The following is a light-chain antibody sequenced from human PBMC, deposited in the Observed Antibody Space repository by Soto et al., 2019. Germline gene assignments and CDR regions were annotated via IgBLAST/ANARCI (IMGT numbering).Light chain of an antibody. V-gene: IGKV3-11*01. CDR3: LQRSSWPLT. CDR1: QSVSRY. CDR2: DGS. Sequence: EIVLTQSPATQSLSPGERATLSSRVSQSVSRYLAWYQQKPGQAPRLLIYDGSNGATGIPARFSGSGSGTDFTLTISSLEPEDFAVYYCLQRSSWPLTFGGGTKVEIK. J-gene: IGKJ4*01.